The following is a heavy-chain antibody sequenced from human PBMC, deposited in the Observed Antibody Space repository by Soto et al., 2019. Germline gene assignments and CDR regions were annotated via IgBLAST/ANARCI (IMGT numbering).Heavy chain of an antibody. CDR2: ISAYNGNT. Sequence: ASVKVSCKASGYTFTSYGISWVRQAPGQGLEWMGWISAYNGNTNYAQKLQGRVTMTTDTSTSTAYMELRSLRSDDTAVYYCARESRLWFGEFPIDYWGQGTLVTVSS. CDR3: ARESRLWFGEFPIDY. V-gene: IGHV1-18*01. J-gene: IGHJ4*02. CDR1: GYTFTSYG. D-gene: IGHD3-10*01.